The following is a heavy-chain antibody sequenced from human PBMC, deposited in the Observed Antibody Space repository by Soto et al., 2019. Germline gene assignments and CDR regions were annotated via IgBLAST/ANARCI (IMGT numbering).Heavy chain of an antibody. J-gene: IGHJ6*02. D-gene: IGHD3-16*01. Sequence: GGSLRLSCAASGFTFSSYAMSWVRQAPGKGLEWVSAISGSGGSTYYADSVKGRFTISRDNSKNTLYLQMNSLRAEDTAVYYCRGILGVWGSPVWGQGTTVTVSS. V-gene: IGHV3-23*01. CDR2: ISGSGGST. CDR1: GFTFSSYA. CDR3: RGILGVWGSPV.